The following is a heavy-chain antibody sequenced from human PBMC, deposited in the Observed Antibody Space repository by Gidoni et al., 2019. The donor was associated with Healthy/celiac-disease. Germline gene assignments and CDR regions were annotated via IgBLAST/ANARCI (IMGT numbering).Heavy chain of an antibody. D-gene: IGHD3-22*01. J-gene: IGHJ2*01. CDR2: IYTSGST. V-gene: IGHV4-61*02. CDR3: ARGYDSTYNGYFDL. CDR1: GGSLSRGSYY. Sequence: QVQLQESGPGLVKPSQNLALTCTVSGGSLSRGSYYWSWIRQPAGQGREWIGRIYTSGSTNYNPSLKSRVTISVDTSKNQFSLKLSSVTAADTAVYYCARGYDSTYNGYFDLWGRGTLVTVSS.